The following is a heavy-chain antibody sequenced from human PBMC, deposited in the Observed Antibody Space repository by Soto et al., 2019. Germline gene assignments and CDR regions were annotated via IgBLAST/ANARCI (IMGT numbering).Heavy chain of an antibody. CDR2: ISSSGSTI. CDR3: ARDLAEAGIPFLDI. J-gene: IGHJ3*02. V-gene: IGHV3-48*03. Sequence: GWSLRLSCAASGFTFSSYEMNWVRQAPGKGLEWVSYISSSGSTIYYADSVKGRFTISRDNAKNSLYLQMNSLRAEDTAVYYCARDLAEAGIPFLDIWGHGTRVTV. CDR1: GFTFSSYE. D-gene: IGHD6-13*01.